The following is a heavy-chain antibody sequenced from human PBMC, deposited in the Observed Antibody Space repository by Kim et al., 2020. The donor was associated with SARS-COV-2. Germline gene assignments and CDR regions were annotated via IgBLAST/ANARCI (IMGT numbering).Heavy chain of an antibody. D-gene: IGHD1-26*01. CDR2: ISYSGST. CDR3: ARDGVGGNYHRGWDV. Sequence: SETLSLTCTVSGDSISSGGYYWTWIRQHPAKGLESIGYISYSGSTYYNPSLQSRVTISIDTSKNQFSLKLSSVTAADTAVYYCARDGVGGNYHRGWDVWG. J-gene: IGHJ6*01. V-gene: IGHV4-31*03. CDR1: GDSISSGGYY.